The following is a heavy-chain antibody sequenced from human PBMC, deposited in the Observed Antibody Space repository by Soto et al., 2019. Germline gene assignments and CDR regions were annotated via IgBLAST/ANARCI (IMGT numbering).Heavy chain of an antibody. V-gene: IGHV1-69*01. CDR1: GGTFSSYA. Sequence: QVQLVQSGAEVKKPGSSVKVSCKASGGTFSSYAISWVRQAPGQGLEWMGGLIPIFGTANYAQKFQGRVTITADESTSTAYMELSSLRSEDTAVYYCARERCSSTSCYTGYYYYGMDVWGQGSTVTVSS. CDR3: ARERCSSTSCYTGYYYYGMDV. D-gene: IGHD2-2*02. CDR2: LIPIFGTA. J-gene: IGHJ6*02.